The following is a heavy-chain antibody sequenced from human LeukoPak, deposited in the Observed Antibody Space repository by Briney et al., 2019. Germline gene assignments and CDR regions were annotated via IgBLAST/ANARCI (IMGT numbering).Heavy chain of an antibody. V-gene: IGHV3-15*01. J-gene: IGHJ4*02. Sequence: GGSLRLSCAASGFPFSNAWMSWVRQAPGKGLEWVGRIKSKTDGGKTDYAAPVQGRFSISRDDSENTLYLQMNGLNTEDTAVYYCSTVCPYYGSGTTSPDSWGQGTLVVVSS. CDR3: STVCPYYGSGTTSPDS. CDR1: GFPFSNAW. CDR2: IKSKTDGGKT. D-gene: IGHD3-10*01.